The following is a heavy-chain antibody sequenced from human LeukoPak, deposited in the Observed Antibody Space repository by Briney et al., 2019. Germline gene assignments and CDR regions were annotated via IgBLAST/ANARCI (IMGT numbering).Heavy chain of an antibody. CDR3: ARLTNGSYRHYYYYMDV. D-gene: IGHD1-26*01. CDR1: GYSITSGYY. CDR2: IYHSGST. J-gene: IGHJ6*03. V-gene: IGHV4-38-2*01. Sequence: SETLSLTCAVSGYSITSGYYWGWIRQPPGKGLEWIGSIYHSGSTYYNPSLKSRVTISVDTSKNQFPLKLSSVTAADTAVYYCARLTNGSYRHYYYYMDVWGKGTTVTVSS.